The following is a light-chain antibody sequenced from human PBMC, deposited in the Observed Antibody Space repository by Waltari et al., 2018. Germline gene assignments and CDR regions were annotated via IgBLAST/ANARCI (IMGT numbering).Light chain of an antibody. Sequence: EIVLTQSPGTLSLSPGAGATLSCRASQTVTSNYLAWYQFKPGQAPRLLIYAASTRATGIPDRFSGSGSDTDFTLTISRLESDDFAVYYCQQYGRSPPGTVGQGTKVEIK. CDR2: AAS. V-gene: IGKV3-20*01. CDR3: QQYGRSPPGT. J-gene: IGKJ1*01. CDR1: QTVTSNY.